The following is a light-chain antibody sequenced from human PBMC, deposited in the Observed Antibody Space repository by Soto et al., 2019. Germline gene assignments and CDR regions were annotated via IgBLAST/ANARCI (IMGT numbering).Light chain of an antibody. CDR2: GAS. Sequence: EIVVTQSPGTLYLSPGERATLSCRASQSVGSNYLAWYQQKPGHAPRLLIYGASTRASGIPDRFSGSGSGTDFTLTISRLEPEDLAVYYCQQYCSSAPYTFCQWTKLEIK. CDR3: QQYCSSAPYT. J-gene: IGKJ2*01. CDR1: QSVGSNY. V-gene: IGKV3-20*01.